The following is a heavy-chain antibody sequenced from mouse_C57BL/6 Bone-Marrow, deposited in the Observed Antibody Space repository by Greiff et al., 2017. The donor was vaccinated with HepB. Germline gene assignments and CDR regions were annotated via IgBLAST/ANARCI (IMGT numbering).Heavy chain of an antibody. CDR3: ANDGYYYYFDY. CDR1: GYAFSSYW. CDR2: IYPGDGDT. Sequence: QVQLQQSGAELVKPGASVKISCKASGYAFSSYWMNWVKQRPGKGLEWIGQIYPGDGDTNYNGKFKGKATLTADKSSSTAYMQLSSLTSEDSAVYFCANDGYYYYFDYWGQGTTLTVSS. V-gene: IGHV1-80*01. D-gene: IGHD2-3*01. J-gene: IGHJ2*01.